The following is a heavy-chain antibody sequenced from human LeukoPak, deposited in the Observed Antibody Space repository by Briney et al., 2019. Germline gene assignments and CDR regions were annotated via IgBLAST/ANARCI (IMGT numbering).Heavy chain of an antibody. CDR3: ARAGSGYRNPRDY. J-gene: IGHJ4*02. V-gene: IGHV3-74*01. CDR2: ISNDGSST. Sequence: GGSLRLSCATSGFTFTTFWMHWVRQAPGKGLVWVSRISNDGSSTNYADSVKGRFTISRDNAKNSLYLQMNSLRAEDTAVYYCARAGSGYRNPRDYWGQGTLVTVSS. CDR1: GFTFTTFW. D-gene: IGHD3-22*01.